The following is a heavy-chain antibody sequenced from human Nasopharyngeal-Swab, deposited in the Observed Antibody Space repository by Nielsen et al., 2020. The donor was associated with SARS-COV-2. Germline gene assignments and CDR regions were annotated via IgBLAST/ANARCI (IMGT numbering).Heavy chain of an antibody. Sequence: GESLKISCAASGFTFSSYSMNWVRRAPGKGLEWVSSISSSSSYIYYADSVKGRFTISRDNAKNSLYLQMNSLRAEDTAVYYCARDRSSSGWYEVDYWGQGTLVTVSS. V-gene: IGHV3-21*01. D-gene: IGHD6-19*01. CDR2: ISSSSSYI. CDR1: GFTFSSYS. J-gene: IGHJ4*02. CDR3: ARDRSSSGWYEVDY.